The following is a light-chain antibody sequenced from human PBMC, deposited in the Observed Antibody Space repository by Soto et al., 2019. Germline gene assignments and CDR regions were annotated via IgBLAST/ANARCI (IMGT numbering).Light chain of an antibody. CDR1: SSDVGGYNY. CDR3: SSYTSSSTLDYV. V-gene: IGLV2-14*01. CDR2: EVS. Sequence: QSVLTQPASVSGSPGQSITISCTVTSSDVGGYNYVSWYQQHPGKAPKLMIYEVSNRPSGVSNRFSGSKSGNTASLTISGLQAEDEADYYCSSYTSSSTLDYVFGTGTKVTVL. J-gene: IGLJ1*01.